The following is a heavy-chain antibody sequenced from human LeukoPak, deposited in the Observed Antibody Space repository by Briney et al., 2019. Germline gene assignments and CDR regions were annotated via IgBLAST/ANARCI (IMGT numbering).Heavy chain of an antibody. J-gene: IGHJ4*02. D-gene: IGHD2-15*01. CDR1: GFTFRSYG. Sequence: GGSLRLSCAASGFTFRSYGMNWVRQAPGKGLEWVSAISGSDDGTYYADSVKGRFTISRDNSRNTLYLQMNTLRAEDTAVYFCAKSPVSSCRGSFCYPFDYWGQGNLVTVSS. CDR3: AKSPVSSCRGSFCYPFDY. CDR2: ISGSDDGT. V-gene: IGHV3-23*01.